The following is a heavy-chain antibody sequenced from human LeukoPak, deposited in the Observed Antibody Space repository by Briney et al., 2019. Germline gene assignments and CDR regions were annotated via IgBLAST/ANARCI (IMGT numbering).Heavy chain of an antibody. CDR3: ARGAGVSRAGYSV. CDR1: GFTFDDYA. J-gene: IGHJ4*02. Sequence: PGGSLRLSCAASGFTFDDYAMHWVRQAPGKGLEWVSGISWNSGSIGYADSVKGRFTISRDNSKNSLYLQINSLRAEDTAVYYCARGAGVSRAGYSVWGQGTLVTVSS. V-gene: IGHV3-9*01. D-gene: IGHD5-24*01. CDR2: ISWNSGSI.